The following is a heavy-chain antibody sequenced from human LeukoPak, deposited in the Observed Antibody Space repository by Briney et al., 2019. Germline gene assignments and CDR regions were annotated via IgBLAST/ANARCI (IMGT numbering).Heavy chain of an antibody. CDR1: GGTFSSYA. J-gene: IGHJ5*02. CDR3: ARIDYDILTGYYESVLQNWFDP. CDR2: IIPILGIA. Sequence: ASVKVSCKASGGTFSSYAISWVRQAPGQGLEWMGRIIPILGIANYAQKFQGRVTITADKSTSTAYMELSSLRSEDTAVYYCARIDYDILTGYYESVLQNWFDPWGQGTLVTVSS. V-gene: IGHV1-69*04. D-gene: IGHD3-9*01.